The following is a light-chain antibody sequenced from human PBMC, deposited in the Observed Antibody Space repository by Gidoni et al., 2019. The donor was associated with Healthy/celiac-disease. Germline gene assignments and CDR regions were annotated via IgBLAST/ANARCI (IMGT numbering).Light chain of an antibody. CDR1: QSVSSN. CDR3: QQYNNWPET. J-gene: IGKJ1*01. V-gene: IGKV3-15*01. Sequence: SQSVSSNLAWYQQKPGQATRLLIYGASTRATGIPARFSGSGSGTEFTLTISSLQSEDFAVYYCQQYNNWPETSGQGTKVEIK. CDR2: GAS.